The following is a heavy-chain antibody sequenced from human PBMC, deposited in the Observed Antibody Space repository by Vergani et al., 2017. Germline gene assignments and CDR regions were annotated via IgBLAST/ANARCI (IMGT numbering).Heavy chain of an antibody. CDR2: ISAFNGNT. D-gene: IGHD3-10*01. Sequence: QVQLVQSGDEVKKPGASVKVSCQSSGIPFTSQTFSWVRQAPGQGLEWLGWISAFNGNTVSAQRLQGRVTLTRDTSTSTTYVVVRGLRSDDTAVYYCASKLRINMVRGAPTLGDWGQGTLVTVSS. V-gene: IGHV1-18*01. CDR1: GIPFTSQT. J-gene: IGHJ4*02. CDR3: ASKLRINMVRGAPTLGD.